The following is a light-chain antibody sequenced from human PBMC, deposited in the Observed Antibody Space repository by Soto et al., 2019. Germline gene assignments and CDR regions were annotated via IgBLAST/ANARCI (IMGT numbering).Light chain of an antibody. CDR2: DVS. CDR3: CSYAGSNTFVL. V-gene: IGLV2-11*01. CDR1: SSDVGGYNY. J-gene: IGLJ2*01. Sequence: QSVLTQPRSVSGSPGQSVTISCTGTSSDVGGYNYVSWYQQHPGKAPKLMIYDVSKRPSGVPDRFSGSKSGNTASLTISGXXXXXXXXYXCCSYAGSNTFVLLGGGTKLTVL.